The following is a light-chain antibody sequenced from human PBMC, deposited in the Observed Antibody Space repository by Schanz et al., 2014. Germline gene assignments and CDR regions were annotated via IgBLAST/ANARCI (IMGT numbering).Light chain of an antibody. V-gene: IGKV3-20*01. CDR2: DAS. CDR3: QQYGSSPT. CDR1: QSVSSNY. J-gene: IGKJ3*01. Sequence: EIVLTQSPGTLSLSPGERATLSCRASQSVSSNYLAWYQQKPGQAPRLLIYDASKRATGIPARFSGRGSGSDFTLTISSLEPEDFAVYYCQQYGSSPTFGPGTKVDIK.